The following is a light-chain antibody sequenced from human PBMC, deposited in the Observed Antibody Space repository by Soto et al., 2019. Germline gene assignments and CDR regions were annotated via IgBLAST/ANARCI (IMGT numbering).Light chain of an antibody. CDR2: GAS. Sequence: EIVMTQSPATLSVSPGERATLSCRASQSVSGNLVWYQQKPGQAPRLLIYGASTRATAIPARFSGSGSGTEFTLTISSLQSEDIAVYYCQQYNDWPPTFGQGTKVEIK. CDR3: QQYNDWPPT. V-gene: IGKV3-15*01. J-gene: IGKJ1*01. CDR1: QSVSGN.